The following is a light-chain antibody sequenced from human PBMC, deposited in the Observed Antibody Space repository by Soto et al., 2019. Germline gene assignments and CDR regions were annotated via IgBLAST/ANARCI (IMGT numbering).Light chain of an antibody. Sequence: DIQMTQSPSSLSASVGDRVTITCRASQNIANYLNWYQQKPGKAPNLLIYAASSLQSGVPSRFSGSGSGTDFTLTISSLQPEDFATYYCQHSYTTPITFGQGTRLDI. J-gene: IGKJ5*01. CDR3: QHSYTTPIT. V-gene: IGKV1-39*01. CDR2: AAS. CDR1: QNIANY.